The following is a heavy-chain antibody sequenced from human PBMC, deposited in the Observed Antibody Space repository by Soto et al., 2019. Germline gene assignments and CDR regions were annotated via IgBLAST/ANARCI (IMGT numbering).Heavy chain of an antibody. V-gene: IGHV4-39*01. CDR2: IYYSGST. J-gene: IGHJ5*02. Sequence: QLQLQESGPGLVKPSETLSLTCTVSGGSISSSSYYWGWIRQPPGKGLEWIGSIYYSGSTYYNPSLKSRVSISVDTSKSQFSLKLSSVTAADTAVYYCARRRPLGYCSGGSCYSDWFDPWGQGTLVTVSS. D-gene: IGHD2-15*01. CDR3: ARRRPLGYCSGGSCYSDWFDP. CDR1: GGSISSSSYY.